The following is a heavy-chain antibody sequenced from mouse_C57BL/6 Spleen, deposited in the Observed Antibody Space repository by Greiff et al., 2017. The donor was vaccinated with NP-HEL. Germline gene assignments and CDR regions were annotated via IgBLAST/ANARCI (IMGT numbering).Heavy chain of an antibody. V-gene: IGHV3-6*01. J-gene: IGHJ2*01. CDR2: ISYDGSN. CDR3: AREFDGYWDY. Sequence: EVKLQESGPGLVKPSQSLSLTCSVTGYSITSGYYWNWIRQFPGNKLEWMGYISYDGSNNYNPSLKNRISITRDTSKNQFFLKLNSVTTEDTATYYCAREFDGYWDYWGQGTTLTVSS. D-gene: IGHD2-3*01. CDR1: GYSITSGYY.